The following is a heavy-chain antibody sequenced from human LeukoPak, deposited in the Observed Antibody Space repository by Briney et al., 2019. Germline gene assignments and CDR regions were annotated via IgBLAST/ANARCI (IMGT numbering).Heavy chain of an antibody. CDR2: IYYSGST. V-gene: IGHV4-59*08. CDR3: ARHFTYYYDSSGYPRDIFDI. CDR1: GGSISGYY. J-gene: IGHJ3*02. Sequence: PSETLSLTCSVSGGSISGYYWSWIRQSPGKGPVWIGYIYYSGSTNYNPSFKSRVTISADMSKNQFSLKLNSVTAADTALYYCARHFTYYYDSSGYPRDIFDIWGQGTMVTVSS. D-gene: IGHD3-22*01.